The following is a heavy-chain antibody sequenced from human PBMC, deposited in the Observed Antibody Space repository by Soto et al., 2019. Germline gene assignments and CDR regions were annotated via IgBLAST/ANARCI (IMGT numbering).Heavy chain of an antibody. CDR3: AKGPWHLAHGHYFDY. Sequence: QVEVVESGGGVVQPGRSLRLSCAASGFTFSNYAMHWVRQAPGKGLEWVAGISYDGSTIYDVDSVKGRFTVSRDNSKNTLYLHMSSLRADDTAVYSCAKGPWHLAHGHYFDYWGQGTLVTVSS. D-gene: IGHD5-12*01. V-gene: IGHV3-30*18. J-gene: IGHJ4*02. CDR1: GFTFSNYA. CDR2: ISYDGSTI.